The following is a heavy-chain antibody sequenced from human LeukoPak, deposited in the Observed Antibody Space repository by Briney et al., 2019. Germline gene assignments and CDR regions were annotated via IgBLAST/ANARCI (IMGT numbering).Heavy chain of an antibody. CDR2: ISSSSSLI. CDR3: AKVDRGYYSSSPVPYYNYYMNV. V-gene: IGHV3-21*01. J-gene: IGHJ6*03. CDR1: GFTFSYYS. D-gene: IGHD6-13*01. Sequence: GGSLRLSCAASGFTFSYYSMNWVRQAPGRGLEWVSCISSSSSLIFYSDSVRGRFTISRDNAKNLLYLHMNSLRVEDTAVYYCAKVDRGYYSSSPVPYYNYYMNVWGKGTTVTVSS.